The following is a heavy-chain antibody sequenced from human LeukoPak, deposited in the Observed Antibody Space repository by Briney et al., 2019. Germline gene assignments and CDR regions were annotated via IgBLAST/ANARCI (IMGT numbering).Heavy chain of an antibody. Sequence: SETLSLTCAVSGGSFSGYYWSWIRQPPGKGREWSGEINHSGSTNYNPSLKSGGTISVATSKNQFSLKLSSVTAADTAVYYCARGKRLSLYYYYYMDVWGKGTTVTVSS. CDR2: INHSGST. D-gene: IGHD6-25*01. CDR3: ARGKRLSLYYYYYMDV. V-gene: IGHV4-34*01. CDR1: GGSFSGYY. J-gene: IGHJ6*03.